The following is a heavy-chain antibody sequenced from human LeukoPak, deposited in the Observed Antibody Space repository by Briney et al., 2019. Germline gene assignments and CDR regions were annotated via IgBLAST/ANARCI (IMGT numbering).Heavy chain of an antibody. D-gene: IGHD3-22*01. CDR1: GYTFTSYY. V-gene: IGHV1-18*01. J-gene: IGHJ4*02. Sequence: ASEKLSCKASGYTFTSYYITWVPQAPGQGLEWMDSITTCNYNTHYAQKFQDRFDMTTDTSTNTAYMQLRNLKSDDTAVYYCARSKNYYDSSGPSDYWGQGTLVTVSS. CDR2: ITTCNYNT. CDR3: ARSKNYYDSSGPSDY.